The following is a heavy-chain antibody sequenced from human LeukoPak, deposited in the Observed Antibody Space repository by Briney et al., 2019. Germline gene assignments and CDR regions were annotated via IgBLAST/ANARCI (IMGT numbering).Heavy chain of an antibody. V-gene: IGHV1-2*02. D-gene: IGHD1-14*01. CDR2: INPNSGGT. CDR3: ARGGITQRPNWFDP. Sequence: ASVKVSCKASGYIFTNYGISWVRQAPGQGLEWMGWINPNSGGTNYAQKFQGRVTMTRDTSINTAYMELSRLRSDDTAVYYCARGGITQRPNWFDPWGQGTLVTVSS. J-gene: IGHJ5*02. CDR1: GYIFTNYG.